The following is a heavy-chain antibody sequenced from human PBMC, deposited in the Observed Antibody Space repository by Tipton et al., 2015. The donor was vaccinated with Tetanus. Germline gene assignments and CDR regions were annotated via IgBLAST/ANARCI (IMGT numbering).Heavy chain of an antibody. D-gene: IGHD4-17*01. J-gene: IGHJ4*02. V-gene: IGHV3-74*01. CDR1: GFTFSTYW. CDR2: INGEASDT. CDR3: ARDQNGDFVY. Sequence: SLRLSCAAPGFTFSTYWMHWVRQAPGKGLMWVSRINGEASDTGYADSVKGRLSISRDNTKNMLYLQINSLRAEDTAVYYCARDQNGDFVYWGQGTLVTVSS.